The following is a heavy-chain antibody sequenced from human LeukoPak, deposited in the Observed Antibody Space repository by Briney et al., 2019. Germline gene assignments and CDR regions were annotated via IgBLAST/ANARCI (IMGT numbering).Heavy chain of an antibody. CDR1: GFTFSSYS. V-gene: IGHV3-21*01. D-gene: IGHD3-9*01. J-gene: IGHJ4*02. CDR2: ISSSSSYI. Sequence: GGSLRLSCAASGFTFSSYSMNWVRQAPGNGLEWVSSISSSSSYIYYADSVKGRFTISRDNAKNSLYLQMNSLRAEDTAVYYCARDWGYDILTGYFDYWGQGTLVTVSS. CDR3: ARDWGYDILTGYFDY.